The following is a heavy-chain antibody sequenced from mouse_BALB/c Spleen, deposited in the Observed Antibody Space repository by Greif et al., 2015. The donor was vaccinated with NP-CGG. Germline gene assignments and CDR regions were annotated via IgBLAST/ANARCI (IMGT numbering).Heavy chain of an antibody. D-gene: IGHD1-1*01. CDR1: GFTFSSYA. Sequence: EVMLVESGGGLVKPGGSLKLSCAASGFTFSSYAMSWVRQSPEKRLEWVAEISSGGSYTYYPDTVTGRFTISRDNAKNTLHLEMSSLRSEDTAMYYCARKGSSPFDYWGQGTTLTVSS. CDR2: ISSGGSYT. CDR3: ARKGSSPFDY. J-gene: IGHJ2*01. V-gene: IGHV5-9-4*01.